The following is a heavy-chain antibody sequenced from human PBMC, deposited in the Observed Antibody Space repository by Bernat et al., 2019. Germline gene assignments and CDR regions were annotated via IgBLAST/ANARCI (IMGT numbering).Heavy chain of an antibody. Sequence: EVQLVESGGGLVQPGRSLRLSCAASGFTFDDYAMHWVRQAPGKGLEWVSVISWNSGSIGYADSVKGRFTISRDNAKNSLYLQMNSLRAEDTALYYCAKDGGALGYCTNGVCAGFKYYFDYWGQGTLVTVSS. V-gene: IGHV3-9*01. CDR1: GFTFDDYA. CDR2: ISWNSGSI. D-gene: IGHD2-8*01. CDR3: AKDGGALGYCTNGVCAGFKYYFDY. J-gene: IGHJ4*02.